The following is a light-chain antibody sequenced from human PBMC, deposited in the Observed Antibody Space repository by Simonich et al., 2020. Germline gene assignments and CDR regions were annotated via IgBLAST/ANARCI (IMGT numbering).Light chain of an antibody. CDR2: EVS. J-gene: IGKJ2*01. CDR1: QILLHSDGKTY. Sequence: DIVMTQTPLSLSVTPGQPASISCKSSQILLHSDGKTYLYWYLQKPGQSPQPLIYEVSNRCYGVPDRFIGSGSGTDFTLKISRVEAEDVGVYYCMQSIQLPMYTFGQGTKLEIK. V-gene: IGKV2D-29*02. CDR3: MQSIQLPMYT.